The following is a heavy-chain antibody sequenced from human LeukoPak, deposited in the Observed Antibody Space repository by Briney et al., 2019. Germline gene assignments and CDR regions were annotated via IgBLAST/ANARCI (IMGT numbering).Heavy chain of an antibody. J-gene: IGHJ3*02. D-gene: IGHD1-1*01. Sequence: GGSLRLSCAASGFTFSSYTIHWVRQAPGKGLEWVAVISYDGSNKYYADSVKGRFTISRDNSKNTLYLQMNSLRTEDTAVYYCARTYIFDAFDIWGQGTMVTVSS. V-gene: IGHV3-30*04. CDR2: ISYDGSNK. CDR1: GFTFSSYT. CDR3: ARTYIFDAFDI.